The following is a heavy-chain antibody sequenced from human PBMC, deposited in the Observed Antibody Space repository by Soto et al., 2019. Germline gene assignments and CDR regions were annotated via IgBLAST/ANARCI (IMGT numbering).Heavy chain of an antibody. CDR2: ISAYNGNT. CDR3: ASYYYGSGSYYSYYGMDV. J-gene: IGHJ6*02. CDR1: GYTFTSYG. Sequence: QVQLVQSGAEVKKPGASVKVSCKASGYTFTSYGITWVRQAPGQGLEWMGWISAYNGNTNYAQKLQGRVTMTTDTXTXTXXMELRSRRSDDTAVYHCASYYYGSGSYYSYYGMDVWGQGTTVTVSS. V-gene: IGHV1-18*01. D-gene: IGHD3-10*01.